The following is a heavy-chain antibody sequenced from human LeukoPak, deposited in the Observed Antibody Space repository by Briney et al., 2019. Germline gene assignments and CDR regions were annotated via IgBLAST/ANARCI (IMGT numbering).Heavy chain of an antibody. V-gene: IGHV3-66*01. CDR3: AREKTRAWARYGDTGFDY. Sequence: PGGSLRLSCAASGFTVSSNYMSWVRQAPGKGLEWVSVIYSGGSTYYADSVKGRFTISRDNSKNTLYLQMNSLRAEDTAVHYCAREKTRAWARYGDTGFDYWGQGTLVTVSS. CDR1: GFTVSSNY. CDR2: IYSGGST. J-gene: IGHJ4*02. D-gene: IGHD4-17*01.